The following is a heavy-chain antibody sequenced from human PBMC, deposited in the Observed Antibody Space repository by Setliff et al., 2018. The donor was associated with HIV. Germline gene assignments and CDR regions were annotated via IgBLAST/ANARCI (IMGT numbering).Heavy chain of an antibody. CDR1: GFTFSSYA. D-gene: IGHD6-19*01. J-gene: IGHJ4*02. V-gene: IGHV3-23*01. Sequence: GGSLRLSCAASGFTFSSYAMSWVRQAPGKGLEWVSAISGSGCSTYYADSVKGGFTISRDNAKHSLYLQMNSLRAEDKAVYYCARAVHSGWYYFDYWGQGTLVTVSS. CDR3: ARAVHSGWYYFDY. CDR2: ISGSGCST.